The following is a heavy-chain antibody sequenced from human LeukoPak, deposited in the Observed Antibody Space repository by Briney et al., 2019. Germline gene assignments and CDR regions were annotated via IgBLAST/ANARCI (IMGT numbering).Heavy chain of an antibody. CDR1: GFTFSSFA. V-gene: IGHV3-23*01. J-gene: IGHJ4*02. CDR3: AKARAGDITAAFNY. Sequence: GGSLRLSCAASGFTFSSFAMSWVRQAPGKGLEWVSGISGSGASTYYADSVKGRFTIPRDNSQNTLYLQMNSLRAEDTAIYYCAKARAGDITAAFNYWGQGTLVTVSS. CDR2: ISGSGAST. D-gene: IGHD6-13*01.